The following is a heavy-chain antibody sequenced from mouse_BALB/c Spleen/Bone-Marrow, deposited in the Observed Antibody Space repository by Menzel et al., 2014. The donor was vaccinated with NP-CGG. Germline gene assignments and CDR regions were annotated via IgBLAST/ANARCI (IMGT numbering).Heavy chain of an antibody. CDR3: ARLGYYGGFAY. J-gene: IGHJ3*01. CDR1: GFDFSRYW. CDR2: VNPDSSTI. D-gene: IGHD2-3*01. Sequence: LMESGGSLKLSCAASGFDFSRYWMSWVRQAPGKGLEWIGEVNPDSSTINYTPSLKDKFIISRDNAKNTLYLQMSKVRSEDTALYYCARLGYYGGFAYWGQGTLVTVSA. V-gene: IGHV4-1*02.